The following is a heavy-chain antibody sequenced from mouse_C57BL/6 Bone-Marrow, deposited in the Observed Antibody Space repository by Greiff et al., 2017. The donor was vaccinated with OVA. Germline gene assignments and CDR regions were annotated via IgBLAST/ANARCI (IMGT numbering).Heavy chain of an antibody. CDR3: TTDRRAY. J-gene: IGHJ3*01. D-gene: IGHD2-14*01. CDR1: GFNIKDDY. V-gene: IGHV14-4*01. Sequence: EVQLQQSGAELVRPGASVKLSCTASGFNIKDDYMHWVKQRPEQGLEWIGWIDPENGDTEYASKFQGKATIPADTSSNTAYLQLSSLTSEDTAVYYCTTDRRAYWGQGTLVTVSA. CDR2: IDPENGDT.